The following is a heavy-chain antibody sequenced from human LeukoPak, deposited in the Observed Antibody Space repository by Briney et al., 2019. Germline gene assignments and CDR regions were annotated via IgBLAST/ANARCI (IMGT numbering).Heavy chain of an antibody. D-gene: IGHD1-26*01. CDR2: IYYSGST. J-gene: IGHJ4*02. CDR3: ARHGGGESYPRVFDY. CDR1: GGSISPYY. Sequence: SETLSLTCTASGGSISPYYWSWIRQPPGKGLEWIGYIYYSGSTNYNPSLKSRVTISVDTSKNQFSLKLSSVTAADTAMYYCARHGGGESYPRVFDYWGRGNLVTVSS. V-gene: IGHV4-59*08.